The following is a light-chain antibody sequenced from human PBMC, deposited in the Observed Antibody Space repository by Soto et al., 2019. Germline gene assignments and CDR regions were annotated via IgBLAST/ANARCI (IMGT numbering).Light chain of an antibody. J-gene: IGKJ1*01. CDR3: QQYNNWPET. CDR2: DAS. V-gene: IGKV3-15*01. CDR1: QSVSSN. Sequence: EIVMTQSPATLSVSPGERATLSCRASQSVSSNLAWYKQKVGQAPRVLIYDASTRATGIPGRFSGSGSGTEFPLTISSLQSEDFAVYYCQQYNNWPETFGQGTKVDIK.